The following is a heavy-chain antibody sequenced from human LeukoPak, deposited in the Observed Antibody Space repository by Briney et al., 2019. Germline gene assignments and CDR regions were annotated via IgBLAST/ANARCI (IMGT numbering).Heavy chain of an antibody. CDR2: ISYDGSNK. D-gene: IGHD2-8*01. Sequence: GGSLRLPCAASGFTFSSYGMHWVRQAPGKGLEWVAVISYDGSNKYYADSVKGRFTISRDNSKNTLYLQMNSLRAEDTAVYYCAKVERYCTNGVCYKNYYYYGMDVWGQGTTVTVSS. V-gene: IGHV3-30*18. J-gene: IGHJ6*02. CDR3: AKVERYCTNGVCYKNYYYYGMDV. CDR1: GFTFSSYG.